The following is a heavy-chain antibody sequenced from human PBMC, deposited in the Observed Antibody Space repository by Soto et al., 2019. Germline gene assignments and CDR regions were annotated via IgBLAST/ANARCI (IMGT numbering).Heavy chain of an antibody. V-gene: IGHV4-34*01. J-gene: IGHJ6*03. CDR2: INHSGST. Sequence: SETLSLTCAVYGGSFSGYYWSWIRQPPGKGLEWIGEINHSGSTNYNPSLKSRVTISVDTSKNQFSLKLSSVTAADTAVYYCAREKPSRRYCSSTSCYTLPTNYYYYYMDVWGKGTTVNVSS. CDR3: AREKPSRRYCSSTSCYTLPTNYYYYYMDV. CDR1: GGSFSGYY. D-gene: IGHD2-2*02.